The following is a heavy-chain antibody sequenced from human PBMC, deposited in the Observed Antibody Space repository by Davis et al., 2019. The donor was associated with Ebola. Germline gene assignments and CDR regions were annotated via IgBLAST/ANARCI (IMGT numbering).Heavy chain of an antibody. CDR3: VKGTIVVVPTAQFGFDY. Sequence: GESLKISCAASGFMFMNYAMSWVRQAPGKGLEWVSDISESGGSTYYADSVKGRFTISRDNSKNTLFLQMSSLRAEDTAVYFCVKGTIVVVPTAQFGFDYWGQGTLVTVSS. V-gene: IGHV3-23*01. J-gene: IGHJ4*02. CDR1: GFMFMNYA. CDR2: ISESGGST. D-gene: IGHD2-2*01.